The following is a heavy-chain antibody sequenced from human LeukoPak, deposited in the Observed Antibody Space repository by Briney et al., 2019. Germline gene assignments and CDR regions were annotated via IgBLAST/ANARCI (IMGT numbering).Heavy chain of an antibody. CDR3: ARAGGYCGRINCHYYFDY. CDR2: MNPNRGNT. D-gene: IGHD2-2*01. J-gene: IGHJ4*02. CDR1: GYTFTSHD. Sequence: VAAVKFSCKASGYTFTSHDINWVGQATGQGLEWMIWMNPNRGNTGSAQKFQGRVTMTSNTSTPTAYMELRSLRSEDTAVYYCARAGGYCGRINCHYYFDYWGQGVLVTVSS. V-gene: IGHV1-8*01.